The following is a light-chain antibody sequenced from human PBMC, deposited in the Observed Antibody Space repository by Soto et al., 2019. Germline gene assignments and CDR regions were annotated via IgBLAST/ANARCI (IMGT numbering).Light chain of an antibody. V-gene: IGLV2-14*01. Sequence: QSALTQPASVSGSPGQSITISCTGTSSDVGGYDYVSWYQQHPAQAPKLMIYEVSNRPSGVSNRFSGSKSGNTASLTISGLRAEDEADYYCNSYTSNSSVVFGGGTKLTVL. CDR2: EVS. CDR3: NSYTSNSSVV. CDR1: SSDVGGYDY. J-gene: IGLJ2*01.